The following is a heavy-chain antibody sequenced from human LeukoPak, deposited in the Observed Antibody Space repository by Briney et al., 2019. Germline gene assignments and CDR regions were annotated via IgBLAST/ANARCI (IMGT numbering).Heavy chain of an antibody. CDR3: ASVLAGYGIDY. CDR1: GGSFSGYY. J-gene: IGHJ4*02. Sequence: SETLSLTCAVYGGSFSGYYWSWIRQPPGKGLEWIGSIYYSGSIYYNLSLKSRVTISLDTSKNQFSLKLTSVTAADTAVYYCASVLAGYGIDYWGQGTLVTVSS. D-gene: IGHD5-12*01. V-gene: IGHV4-34*01. CDR2: IYYSGSI.